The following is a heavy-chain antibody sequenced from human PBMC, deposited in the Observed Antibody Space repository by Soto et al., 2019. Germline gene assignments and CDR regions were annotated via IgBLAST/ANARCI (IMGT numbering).Heavy chain of an antibody. CDR2: ISGSGGST. CDR3: TDYGGGGY. D-gene: IGHD4-17*01. V-gene: IGHV3-23*01. CDR1: GFTFSNYA. J-gene: IGHJ4*02. Sequence: GGSLRLSCAPSGFTFSNYAMSWVRQAPGKGLEWVSTISGSGGSTYYADSVKGRFTISRDNSKNTLYLQMNSLRAEDTAVYYCTDYGGGGYWGQGTLVTVSS.